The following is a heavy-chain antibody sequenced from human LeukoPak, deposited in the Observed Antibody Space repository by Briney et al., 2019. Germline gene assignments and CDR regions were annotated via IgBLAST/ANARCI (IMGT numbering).Heavy chain of an antibody. CDR3: ARALDSGSYYNFDY. CDR2: IIPIFGTA. J-gene: IGHJ4*02. V-gene: IGHV1-69*13. Sequence: GASVKVSCKASGGTFISYAFSWGRQAPGQWLELMGGIIPIFGTANYAQKFQGRVTITADESTSTAYMELSSLRSEDTAVYYCARALDSGSYYNFDYWGQGTLVTVSS. CDR1: GGTFISYA. D-gene: IGHD1-26*01.